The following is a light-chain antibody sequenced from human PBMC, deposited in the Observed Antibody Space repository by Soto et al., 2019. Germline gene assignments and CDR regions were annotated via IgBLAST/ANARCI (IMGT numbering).Light chain of an antibody. CDR1: QSVRSSN. V-gene: IGKV3-20*01. J-gene: IGKJ1*01. CDR3: QQYGSSPST. Sequence: EIVLTQSPGTLSLSPGERATLSCRASQSVRSSNLAWYQQKPGQAPRLLIYGASSRATGIPDRFSGSGSGTDFTLTISILEPEDFAVYYCQQYGSSPSTFGQGTKVEIK. CDR2: GAS.